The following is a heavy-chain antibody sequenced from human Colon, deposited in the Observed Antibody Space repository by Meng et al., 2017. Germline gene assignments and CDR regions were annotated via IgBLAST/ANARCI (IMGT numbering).Heavy chain of an antibody. V-gene: IGHV4-61*01. J-gene: IGHJ4*02. CDR1: AGSNSSASYY. CDR2: IHYSGSR. D-gene: IGHD3-10*01. Sequence: QVQLQESRPGRVRPSETLSPTCNVVAGSNSSASYYWSWIRQPPGKGLEWIGLIHYSGSRNYNPSLKSRVTMSVDTSKNQVSLRLTSVTAADTAVYYCARFYGSGTFEVHDYWGQGTLVTVSS. CDR3: ARFYGSGTFEVHDY.